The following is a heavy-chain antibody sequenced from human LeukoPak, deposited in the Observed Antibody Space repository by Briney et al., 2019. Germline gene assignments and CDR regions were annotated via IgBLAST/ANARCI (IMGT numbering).Heavy chain of an antibody. CDR2: TYYRSKWYN. Sequence: SQTLSLTCAIYGDTVSSNNAAWSWIRQSPSRGLEWLGRTYYRSKWYNDYAVSVKSRITINPDTSKNQFSLQLNSVTPEDTAVYYCARAPRGIFDYWGQGPLVTVSS. V-gene: IGHV6-1*01. D-gene: IGHD3-16*01. J-gene: IGHJ4*02. CDR1: GDTVSSNNAA. CDR3: ARAPRGIFDY.